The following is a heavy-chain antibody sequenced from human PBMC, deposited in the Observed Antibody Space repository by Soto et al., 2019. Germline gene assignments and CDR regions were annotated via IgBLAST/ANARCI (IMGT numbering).Heavy chain of an antibody. CDR1: GGSISSYY. J-gene: IGHJ4*02. Sequence: SETLSLTCTVSGGSISSYYWSWIRQPPGKGLEWIGYIYYSGSTNYNPSLKRRVTISVDTSKNQFSLKLSSVTAADTAVYYCARASGRQWLVGFLDYWGQGTLVTVS. CDR3: ARASGRQWLVGFLDY. V-gene: IGHV4-59*01. CDR2: IYYSGST. D-gene: IGHD6-19*01.